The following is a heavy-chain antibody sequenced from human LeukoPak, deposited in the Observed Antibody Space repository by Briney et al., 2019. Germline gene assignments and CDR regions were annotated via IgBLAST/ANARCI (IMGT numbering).Heavy chain of an antibody. D-gene: IGHD5-18*01. J-gene: IGHJ4*02. CDR2: IWYDGSNK. CDR3: AKDAFRGYSYGWHFDY. CDR1: GFTFSSYG. V-gene: IGHV3-33*06. Sequence: GRSLRLSCAASGFTFSSYGMHWVRQAPGKGLEWVAVIWYDGSNKYYADSVKGRFTISRDNSKNTLYLQMNSLRAEDTAVYYCAKDAFRGYSYGWHFDYWGQGTLVTVSS.